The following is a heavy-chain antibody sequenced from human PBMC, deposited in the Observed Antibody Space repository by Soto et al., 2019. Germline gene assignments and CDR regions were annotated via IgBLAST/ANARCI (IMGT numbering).Heavy chain of an antibody. D-gene: IGHD2-15*01. CDR2: IIPIFGTA. CDR1: GGTFSSYA. Sequence: QVQLVQSGAEVKKPGSSVKVSCKASGGTFSSYAISWVRQAPGQGLEWMGGIIPIFGTANYAQKFQGRVTITADESTSTAYMELSSLRSEDTAVYYCARGPGGYCSGGSCYPKYYFDYWGPGTLVTVSS. J-gene: IGHJ4*02. CDR3: ARGPGGYCSGGSCYPKYYFDY. V-gene: IGHV1-69*01.